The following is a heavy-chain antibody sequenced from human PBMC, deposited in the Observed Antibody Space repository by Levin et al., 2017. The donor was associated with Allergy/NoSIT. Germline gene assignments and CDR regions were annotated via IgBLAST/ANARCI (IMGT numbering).Heavy chain of an antibody. J-gene: IGHJ5*02. CDR1: GYTFSSYG. CDR2: ISGYSGNT. Sequence: WASVKVSCKASGYTFSSYGISWVRQAPGQGLEWMGWISGYSGNTKYAQKVQGRITMTTDTSTSTAYMELSSLRSDDTAVYYCARDGHSSRWYSIGWFDPWGQGTLVTVSS. CDR3: ARDGHSSRWYSIGWFDP. D-gene: IGHD6-13*01. V-gene: IGHV1-18*01.